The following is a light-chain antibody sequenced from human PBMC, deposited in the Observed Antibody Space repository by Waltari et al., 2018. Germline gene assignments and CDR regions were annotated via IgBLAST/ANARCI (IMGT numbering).Light chain of an antibody. V-gene: IGKV1-16*02. J-gene: IGKJ4*01. Sequence: DIQMTQSPSSLSASVGDRVAITCRASQDIGNYLAWFQQKPGKDPKSLIYAASSLQGGVPSKFSGSGSGTDFTLTISSLQPEDFATYYCQQYSSNPLTFGGGTKVEIK. CDR3: QQYSSNPLT. CDR1: QDIGNY. CDR2: AAS.